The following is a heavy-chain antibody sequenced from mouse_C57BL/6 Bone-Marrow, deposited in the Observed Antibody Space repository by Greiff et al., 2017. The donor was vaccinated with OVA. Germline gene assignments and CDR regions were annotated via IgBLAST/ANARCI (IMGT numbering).Heavy chain of an antibody. CDR3: ARLGITTVVDWYVDV. Sequence: VHVKQSGPELVKPGASVKISCKASGYSFTDYNMNWVKQSNGKSLEWIGVINPNYGTTSYNQKFKGKATLTVDQSSSTAYMQLNSLTSEDSAVYYCARLGITTVVDWYVDVWGTGTTVTVSS. V-gene: IGHV1-39*01. CDR2: INPNYGTT. D-gene: IGHD1-1*01. CDR1: GYSFTDYN. J-gene: IGHJ1*03.